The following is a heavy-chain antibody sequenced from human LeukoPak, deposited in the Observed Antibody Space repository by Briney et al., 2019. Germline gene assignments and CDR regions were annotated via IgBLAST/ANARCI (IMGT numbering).Heavy chain of an antibody. D-gene: IGHD2-21*01. CDR2: ISGTAGSS. J-gene: IGHJ4*02. CDR1: GFTFSNYA. CDR3: AKFYSGRKDFDY. Sequence: GGSLRLSCAASGFTFSNYAMSWVRQAPGKGLQWVSAISGTAGSSYSADSVKGRFSISRENSKNTLYLQMNSLRAEATAVYYCAKFYSGRKDFDYWGQGTLVTVSS. V-gene: IGHV3-23*01.